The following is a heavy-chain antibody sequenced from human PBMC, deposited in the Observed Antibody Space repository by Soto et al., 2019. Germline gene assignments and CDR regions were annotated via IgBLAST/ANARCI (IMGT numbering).Heavy chain of an antibody. J-gene: IGHJ4*02. Sequence: PVGSLRLSCAASGFTFSSYGMHWVRQAPGKGLEWVAVISYDGSNKYYADSVKGRFTISRDNSKNTLYLQMNSLRAEDTAVYYCANGNWNDPSAYWGQGTLVTVSS. D-gene: IGHD1-1*01. CDR3: ANGNWNDPSAY. CDR2: ISYDGSNK. V-gene: IGHV3-30*18. CDR1: GFTFSSYG.